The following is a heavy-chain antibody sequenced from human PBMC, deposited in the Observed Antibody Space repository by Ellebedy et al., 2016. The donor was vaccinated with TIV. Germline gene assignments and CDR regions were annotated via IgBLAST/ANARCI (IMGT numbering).Heavy chain of an antibody. D-gene: IGHD1-26*01. CDR3: ARGGGSYQEGAGYGMDV. CDR2: IIPILGIA. Sequence: SVKVSCXASGGTFSSYAISWVRQAPGQGLEWMGRIIPILGIANYAQKFQGRVTITADKSTSTAYMELSSLRSEDTAVYYCARGGGSYQEGAGYGMDVWGQGTTVTVSS. CDR1: GGTFSSYA. V-gene: IGHV1-69*04. J-gene: IGHJ6*02.